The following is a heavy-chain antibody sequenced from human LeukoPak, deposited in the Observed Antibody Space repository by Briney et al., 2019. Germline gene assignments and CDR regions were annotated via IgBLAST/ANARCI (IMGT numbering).Heavy chain of an antibody. D-gene: IGHD1-26*01. J-gene: IGHJ4*02. CDR1: GFTFSNTW. V-gene: IGHV3-15*01. Sequence: SGGSLRLSCAASGFTFSNTWMSWVRQAPGKGLEWVGRIKSKTDGGTTDYAAPVKGRFTISSDDSKNTLYLQMNSLKTEDTAVYYCTTVEGATLFDCWGQGTLVTVSS. CDR2: IKSKTDGGTT. CDR3: TTVEGATLFDC.